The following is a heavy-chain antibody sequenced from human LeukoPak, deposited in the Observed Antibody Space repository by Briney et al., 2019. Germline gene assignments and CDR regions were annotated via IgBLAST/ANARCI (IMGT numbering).Heavy chain of an antibody. D-gene: IGHD6-13*01. CDR2: ISSSSSYI. Sequence: GGSLRLSCAASGFTFSSYSVNWVRQAPGKGLEWVSSISSSSSYIYYADSVKGRFTISRDNAKNSLYLQMNSLRAEDTAVYYCARVSRRYLNWFDPWGQGTLVTVSS. V-gene: IGHV3-21*01. CDR3: ARVSRRYLNWFDP. J-gene: IGHJ5*02. CDR1: GFTFSSYS.